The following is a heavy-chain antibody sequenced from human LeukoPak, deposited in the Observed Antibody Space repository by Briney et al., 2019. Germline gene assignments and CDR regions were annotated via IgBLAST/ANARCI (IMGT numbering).Heavy chain of an antibody. V-gene: IGHV3-74*01. CDR3: AREYSSSSGRVFDC. CDR1: GFTFSSYW. J-gene: IGHJ4*02. CDR2: ISTDGSST. D-gene: IGHD6-6*01. Sequence: GGSLRLSCAASGFTFSSYWMHWVRQPRGKGLVWVSRISTDGSSTTYADSVKGRFTVSRDSAKNTLYLQMNSLRAEDTAVYYCAREYSSSSGRVFDCWGQGTLVTVSS.